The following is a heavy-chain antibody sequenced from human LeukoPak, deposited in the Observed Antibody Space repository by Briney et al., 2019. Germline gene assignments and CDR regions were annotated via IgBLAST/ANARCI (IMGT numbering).Heavy chain of an antibody. V-gene: IGHV1-3*01. CDR2: INAGNGNT. CDR1: GYTFTSYA. CDR3: ARVSHGSGWYPFDY. J-gene: IGHJ4*02. Sequence: ASVKVSCKASGYTFTSYAMHWVRQAPGQRLEWMGWINAGNGNTKYSQKFQGRVTITRDTSASTAYMELSSLRSEDTAVYYCARVSHGSGWYPFDYWGQGTLVTVSS. D-gene: IGHD6-19*01.